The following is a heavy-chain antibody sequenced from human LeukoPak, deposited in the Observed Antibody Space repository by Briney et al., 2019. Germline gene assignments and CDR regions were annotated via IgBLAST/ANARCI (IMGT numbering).Heavy chain of an antibody. V-gene: IGHV4-34*01. CDR2: INHSGST. CDR1: GGSFSNYY. Sequence: SETLSLTCAVYGGSFSNYYWSWIRQPPGKGLEWIGEINHSGSTSYNPSLKSRVTISVDTSKNRHSLKLRSVTAADTAVYYCARSGAVRGAHFDNWGQGTLVTVSS. CDR3: ARSGAVRGAHFDN. J-gene: IGHJ4*02. D-gene: IGHD3-10*01.